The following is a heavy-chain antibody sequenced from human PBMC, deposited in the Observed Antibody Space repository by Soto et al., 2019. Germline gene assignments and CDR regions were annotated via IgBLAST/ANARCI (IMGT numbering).Heavy chain of an antibody. CDR2: IVVGSGNT. CDR3: AALTVGATIWHRRENFDY. D-gene: IGHD1-26*01. Sequence: ASVKVSCKASGFTFTSSAVQWVRQARGQRLEWIGWIVVGSGNTNYAQKFQERVTITRDMSTSTAYMELSSLRSEDTAVYYCAALTVGATIWHRRENFDYWGQGTLVTVSS. J-gene: IGHJ4*02. V-gene: IGHV1-58*01. CDR1: GFTFTSSA.